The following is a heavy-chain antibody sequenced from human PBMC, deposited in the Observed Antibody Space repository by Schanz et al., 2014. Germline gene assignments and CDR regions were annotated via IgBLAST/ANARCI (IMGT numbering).Heavy chain of an antibody. V-gene: IGHV3-30*04. CDR1: GFTFSNSP. J-gene: IGHJ4*02. CDR2: ISYDGSIT. D-gene: IGHD6-13*01. CDR3: VKIGYTHWSLDD. Sequence: QVQLVESGGGVVQPGRSLRLSCAASGFTFSNSPLHWVRQAPGKGRDWVAVISYDGSITYYADSVKDRFTISRDNSKNMLYLQMNSLRVEDTAVFYCVKIGYTHWSLDDWGQGILVTVSS.